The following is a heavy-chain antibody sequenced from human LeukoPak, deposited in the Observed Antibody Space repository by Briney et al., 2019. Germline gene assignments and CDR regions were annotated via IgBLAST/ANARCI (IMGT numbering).Heavy chain of an antibody. CDR2: ISSSSSYI. CDR3: ARAVRGYSRYDYGY. Sequence: GGSLRLSCAASGFTFSSYRMNWVRQAPGKGLEWVSSISSSSSYIYYADSVKGRFTISRDNAKNSLYLQMNSLRAEDTAVYYCARAVRGYSRYDYGYWGQGTLVTVSS. V-gene: IGHV3-21*01. J-gene: IGHJ4*02. CDR1: GFTFSSYR. D-gene: IGHD5-12*01.